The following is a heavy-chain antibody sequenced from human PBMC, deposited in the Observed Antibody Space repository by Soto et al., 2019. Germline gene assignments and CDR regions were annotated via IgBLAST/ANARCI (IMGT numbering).Heavy chain of an antibody. CDR2: IWYDGSNK. J-gene: IGHJ4*02. V-gene: IGHV3-33*01. D-gene: IGHD1-1*01. CDR1: GFTFSSYG. CDR3: ARVSGRGDYFDY. Sequence: QVQLVESGGGVVQPGRSLRLSCAASGFTFSSYGMHWVRQAPGKGLEWVAVIWYDGSNKYYADSVKGRFAISRDNSKNTLYLQMNSLRVEDTAVYYSARVSGRGDYFDYWGQGTLVTLSS.